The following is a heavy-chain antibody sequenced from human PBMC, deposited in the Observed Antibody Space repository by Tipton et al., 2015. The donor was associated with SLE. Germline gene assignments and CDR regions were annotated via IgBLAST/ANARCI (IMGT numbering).Heavy chain of an antibody. CDR2: ISSSGSTI. CDR3: ARDTRGQHAYGAFDI. CDR1: GFTFSSYE. J-gene: IGHJ3*02. Sequence: SLRLSCAASGFTFSSYEMNWVRQAPGKGLEWVPYISSSGSTIYYADSVKGRFTISRDNSKNTLYLQMNSLRAEDTAVYYCARDTRGQHAYGAFDIWGQGTMVTVSS. V-gene: IGHV3-48*03. D-gene: IGHD4-17*01.